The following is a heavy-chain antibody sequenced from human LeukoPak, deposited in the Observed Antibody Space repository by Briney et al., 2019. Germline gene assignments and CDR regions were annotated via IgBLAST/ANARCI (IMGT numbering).Heavy chain of an antibody. Sequence: GGSLRLSCAASGFTVSRNYMSWVRQAPGKGLEWVSFTYSDGSTSFTESVKGRFTISRDNSKNTLSLQLNSLRVEDTADYYCARDGGFSTKEPTGGYYYYGMDVWGQGTTVTVSS. D-gene: IGHD1-1*01. CDR3: ARDGGFSTKEPTGGYYYYGMDV. V-gene: IGHV3-53*01. J-gene: IGHJ6*02. CDR1: GFTVSRNY. CDR2: TYSDGST.